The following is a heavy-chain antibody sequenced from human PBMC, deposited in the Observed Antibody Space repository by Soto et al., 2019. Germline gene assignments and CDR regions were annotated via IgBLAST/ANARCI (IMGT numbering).Heavy chain of an antibody. D-gene: IGHD5-12*01. V-gene: IGHV3-11*06. CDR1: GFTFSDYY. CDR2: ISSSSSYT. J-gene: IGHJ5*02. Sequence: QVQLVESGGGLVKPGGSLRLSCAASGFTFSDYYMSWIRQAPGKGLEWVSYISSSSSYTNYADSVKGRFTISRDNAKNSLYLQMNSLRAEDTAVYYCARRDGYNSDSWFDPWGQGTLVTVSS. CDR3: ARRDGYNSDSWFDP.